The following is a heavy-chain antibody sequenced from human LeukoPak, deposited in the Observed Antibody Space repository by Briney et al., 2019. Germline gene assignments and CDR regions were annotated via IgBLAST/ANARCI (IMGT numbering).Heavy chain of an antibody. V-gene: IGHV1-8*01. CDR1: GYTFTRYE. J-gene: IGHJ5*02. D-gene: IGHD5/OR15-5a*01. CDR2: MKPNSGNK. Sequence: ASGKPCCKASGYTFTRYEINSVRESPGHRLKCLGWMKPNSGNKGYAKKFPARVTMTRNTSITPAYIELNALISADTAMYYRTRESLYVPRWFDPWGQGTLVT. CDR3: TRESLYVPRWFDP.